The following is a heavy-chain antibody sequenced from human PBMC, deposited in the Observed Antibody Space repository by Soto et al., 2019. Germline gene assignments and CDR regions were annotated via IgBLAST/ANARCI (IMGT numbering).Heavy chain of an antibody. CDR1: GFTFGDYA. J-gene: IGHJ4*02. V-gene: IGHV3-49*04. CDR2: IRSKAYGGTT. Sequence: GGSLRLSCTASGFTFGDYAMSWVRQDPGKGLEWVGFIRSKAYGGTTEYAASVKGRFTISRDDSKSIAYLQMNSLKTEDTAVYYCTRGYAFSVAPAYWGQGTLVTVSS. CDR3: TRGYAFSVAPAY. D-gene: IGHD3-16*01.